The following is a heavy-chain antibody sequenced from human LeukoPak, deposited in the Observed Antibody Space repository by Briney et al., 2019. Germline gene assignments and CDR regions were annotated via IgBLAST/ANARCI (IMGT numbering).Heavy chain of an antibody. CDR1: GYTLTELS. J-gene: IGHJ4*02. CDR3: ATDYYDSSGYDY. CDR2: FDPEDGET. V-gene: IGHV1-24*01. D-gene: IGHD3-22*01. Sequence: ASVKVSCEVSGYTLTELSMHWVRQAPGKGLEWMGGFDPEDGETIYAQKFQGRVTMTEDTSTDTAYMELSSLRSEDTAVYYCATDYYDSSGYDYWGQGTLVTVSS.